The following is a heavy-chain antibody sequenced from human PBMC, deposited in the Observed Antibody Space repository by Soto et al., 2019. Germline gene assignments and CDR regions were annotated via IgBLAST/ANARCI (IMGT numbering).Heavy chain of an antibody. CDR3: AKPGLTVAGTRYFDR. Sequence: EVQLVESGGGLVKPGGSLRLSCAASGFTFSSYSMNWVRQAPGKGLEWVSAIGSDGTAIQYADSVKGRFTISKDNSKDTLYLQMNSLRAEDTAVYYCAKPGLTVAGTRYFDRWGQGTLVTVSS. CDR2: IGSDGTAI. CDR1: GFTFSSYS. J-gene: IGHJ4*02. V-gene: IGHV3-21*04. D-gene: IGHD6-19*01.